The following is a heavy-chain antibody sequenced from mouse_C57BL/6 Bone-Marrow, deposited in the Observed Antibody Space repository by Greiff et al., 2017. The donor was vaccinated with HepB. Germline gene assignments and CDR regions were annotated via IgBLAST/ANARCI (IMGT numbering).Heavy chain of an antibody. Sequence: VQLQQSGPGMVKPSQSLSLTCTVTGYSITSGYDWHWIRHFPGNKLEWMGYISYSGSTNYNPSLKSRISITHDTSKNHFFLKLNSVTTEDTATYYCAREGEDDGYWFAYWGQGTLVTVSA. CDR2: ISYSGST. J-gene: IGHJ3*01. D-gene: IGHD2-3*01. V-gene: IGHV3-1*01. CDR3: AREGEDDGYWFAY. CDR1: GYSITSGYD.